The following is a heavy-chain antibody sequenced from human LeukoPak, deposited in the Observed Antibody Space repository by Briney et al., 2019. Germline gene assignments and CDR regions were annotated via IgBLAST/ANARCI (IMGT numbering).Heavy chain of an antibody. CDR2: FDPEDGET. V-gene: IGHV1-24*01. J-gene: IGHJ6*02. CDR1: GYTLTELS. CDR3: AVSLTTGGYYGMDV. Sequence: ASVKVPFKVSGYTLTELSLHWVRQAPGKGLEWMGRFDPEDGETIYARKFQGRVTMTEDTSTDTAYMELSSLRSEDTAVYFCAVSLTTGGYYGMDVWGQGTTVTVSS. D-gene: IGHD1-1*01.